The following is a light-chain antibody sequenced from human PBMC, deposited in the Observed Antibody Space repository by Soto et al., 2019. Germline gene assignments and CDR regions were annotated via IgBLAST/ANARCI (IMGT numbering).Light chain of an antibody. CDR1: QAISNY. Sequence: DIQMTESPSSVSASVGDIVTIRWRSSQAISNYLAWYQQKPGKAPKLLIYAAYTLQSGVPSRFGGSGSGTDFTLTINNLQSEDFAVYYCQQYRNWLRTFRQGSKV. V-gene: IGKV1-9*01. CDR3: QQYRNWLRT. CDR2: AAY. J-gene: IGKJ1*01.